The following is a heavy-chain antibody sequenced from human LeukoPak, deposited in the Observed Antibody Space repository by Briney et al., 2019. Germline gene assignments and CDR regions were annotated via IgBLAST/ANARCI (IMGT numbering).Heavy chain of an antibody. V-gene: IGHV4-38-2*02. J-gene: IGHJ4*02. CDR3: ARVARCTSCFDVEY. D-gene: IGHD2-2*01. CDR1: GGSIGRDGYY. Sequence: SETLSLTCTVSGGSIGRDGYYWGWIRQPPGKGLEWIGSFFLKGSTYYNPSLKSRVTISVDTSKNQFSLTLSSVTAADTAVYYCARVARCTSCFDVEYWGLGTLVTVSS. CDR2: FFLKGST.